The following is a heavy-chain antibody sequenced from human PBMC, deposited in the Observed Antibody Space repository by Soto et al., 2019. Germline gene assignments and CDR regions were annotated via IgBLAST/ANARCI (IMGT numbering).Heavy chain of an antibody. CDR3: AKAQYSSSWYRSYNWFDP. V-gene: IGHV3-30*18. CDR2: ISYEGSNK. Sequence: QVQLVESGGGVVQPGRSLRLSCAASGFTFSSYGMHWVRQAPGKGLEWVAVISYEGSNKYYADSVKGRFTISRDNSKNTLYLQMNTLRAEDTAVYYCAKAQYSSSWYRSYNWFDPWGQGTLVTVSS. J-gene: IGHJ5*02. CDR1: GFTFSSYG. D-gene: IGHD6-13*01.